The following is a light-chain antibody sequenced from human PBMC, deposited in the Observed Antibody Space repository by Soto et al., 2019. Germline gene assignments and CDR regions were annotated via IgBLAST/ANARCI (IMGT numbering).Light chain of an antibody. CDR2: GAS. J-gene: IGKJ2*01. CDR3: QQYGSSPPYT. CDR1: QSVSSSY. Sequence: EIVLTQSPGTLSLSPGERATLSCRASQSVSSSYLAWYQQKPGQAPRLLIYGASSRATGIPDRFSGSGSETDFTLTISRLEPEDFEVYYCQQYGSSPPYTFGQGTKLEIK. V-gene: IGKV3-20*01.